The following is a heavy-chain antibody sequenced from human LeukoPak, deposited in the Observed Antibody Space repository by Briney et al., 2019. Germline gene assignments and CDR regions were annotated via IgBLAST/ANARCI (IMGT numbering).Heavy chain of an antibody. CDR1: GFTFSSYA. D-gene: IGHD4-17*01. J-gene: IGHJ4*02. V-gene: IGHV3-23*01. CDR3: AAVTAYGDYVDY. CDR2: ISGSGGST. Sequence: GGSLRLPCAASGFTFSSYAMSWVRQAPGKGLEWVSAISGSGGSTYYADSVKGRFTISRDNSKNTLDLQMNSLRAEDTAVYYCAAVTAYGDYVDYWGQGTLVTVSS.